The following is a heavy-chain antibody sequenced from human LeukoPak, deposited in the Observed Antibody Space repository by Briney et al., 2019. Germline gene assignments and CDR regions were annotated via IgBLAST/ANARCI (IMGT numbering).Heavy chain of an antibody. CDR2: INPNSAFT. J-gene: IGHJ4*02. CDR1: GYTFTGYY. Sequence: RASVKVSCKASGYTFTGYYMHWVRQAPGQGLEWMGWINPNSAFTSYAQKFQGRVTMTRDTSITTAYMELTRLTSDDTAVYYCARVSSHSLSQYYFDYWGQGALVTVSS. D-gene: IGHD2-2*01. CDR3: ARVSSHSLSQYYFDY. V-gene: IGHV1-2*02.